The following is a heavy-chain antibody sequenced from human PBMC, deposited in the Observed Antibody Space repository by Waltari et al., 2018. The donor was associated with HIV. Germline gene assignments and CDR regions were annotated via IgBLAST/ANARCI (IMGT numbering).Heavy chain of an antibody. Sequence: EVQLVESGGGLVQPGGSLRLSCEGSGLTFSNYAMTWVRQAPGKGLEWLSSITGSGETYYADSVKGRLTISRDNSKNTLYVQMNSLRIEDTAVYYCAKRGTYYGGTFDFWGQGTLVTVSS. CDR1: GLTFSNYA. J-gene: IGHJ4*02. V-gene: IGHV3-23*04. CDR3: AKRGTYYGGTFDF. CDR2: ITGSGET. D-gene: IGHD1-26*01.